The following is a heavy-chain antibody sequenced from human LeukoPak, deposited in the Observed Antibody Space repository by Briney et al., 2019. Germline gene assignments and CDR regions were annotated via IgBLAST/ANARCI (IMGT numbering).Heavy chain of an antibody. J-gene: IGHJ4*02. CDR1: GFTFSSYA. CDR3: AKVIDSYASLDY. CDR2: ISGSGGST. Sequence: PGGSLRLSCAASGFTFSSYAMSWVRQAPGKGLEWVSAISGSGGSTYCADPVKGRFTISRDNSKNTLYLQMNSLRAEDTAVYYCAKVIDSYASLDYWGQGTLVTVSS. V-gene: IGHV3-23*01. D-gene: IGHD5-18*01.